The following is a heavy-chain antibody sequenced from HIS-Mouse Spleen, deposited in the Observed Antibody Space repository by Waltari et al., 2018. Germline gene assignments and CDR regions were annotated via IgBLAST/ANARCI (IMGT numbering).Heavy chain of an antibody. J-gene: IGHJ4*02. CDR1: GFTFSNAW. CDR3: TTDSTDYGGNQG. Sequence: EVQLVESGGGLVKPGGSLRLSCAASGFTFSNAWMSWVRQAPGKGLAGVGRIKSKTDGGTTDYAAPVKGRFTISRDDSKNTLYLQMNSLKTEDTAVYYCTTDSTDYGGNQGWGQGTLVTVSS. CDR2: IKSKTDGGTT. D-gene: IGHD4-17*01. V-gene: IGHV3-15*01.